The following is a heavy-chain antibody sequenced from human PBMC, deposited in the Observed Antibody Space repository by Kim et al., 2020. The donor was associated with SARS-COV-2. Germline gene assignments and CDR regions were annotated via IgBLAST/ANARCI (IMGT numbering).Heavy chain of an antibody. D-gene: IGHD3-10*01. CDR2: T. V-gene: IGHV3-13*01. J-gene: IGHJ5*02. Sequence: TYYPGSVKGRFTISRENAKNSLYLQRNSLRAGDTAVYYCARVRKRGGFDPWGQGTLVTVSS. CDR3: ARVRKRGGFDP.